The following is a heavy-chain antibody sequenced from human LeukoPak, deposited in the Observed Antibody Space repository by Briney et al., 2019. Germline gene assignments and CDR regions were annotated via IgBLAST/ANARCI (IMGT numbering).Heavy chain of an antibody. Sequence: SETLSLTCTVSGGSISSYYWSWIRQPPGKGLEWIGYIYYSGSTNYNPSLKSRVTISVDTSKNQFSLKLSSVTAADTAVYYCARGLSPQTFDYWGQGTLVTVSS. CDR1: GGSISSYY. V-gene: IGHV4-59*01. CDR2: IYYSGST. CDR3: ARGLSPQTFDY. D-gene: IGHD4/OR15-4a*01. J-gene: IGHJ4*02.